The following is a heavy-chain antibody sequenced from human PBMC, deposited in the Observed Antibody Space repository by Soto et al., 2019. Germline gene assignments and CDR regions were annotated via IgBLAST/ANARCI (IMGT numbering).Heavy chain of an antibody. D-gene: IGHD3-10*01. CDR2: FDPEDGET. V-gene: IGHV1-24*01. CDR1: GYTLTELS. Sequence: ASVKVSCKVSGYTLTELSMHWVRQAPGKGLEWMGGFDPEDGETIYAQKFQGRVTITEDTFSDTAYMELSSLRSEDPAVYYCATGLWFGENGKNFDYWGQGTLVTVSS. CDR3: ATGLWFGENGKNFDY. J-gene: IGHJ4*02.